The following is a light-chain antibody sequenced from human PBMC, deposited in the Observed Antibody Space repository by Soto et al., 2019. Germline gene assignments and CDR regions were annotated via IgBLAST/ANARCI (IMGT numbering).Light chain of an antibody. CDR3: QQYSSYWT. V-gene: IGKV1-5*01. CDR1: QDLDKW. Sequence: ILMSQSPSSLSASVGDRVTITCRASQDLDKWLAWYQQKPGRAPNLLIYKSSTLRQGVPSRFSGCRSGTEYILTITDLQPDDFATYYCQQYSSYWTFGQGTVVEMK. J-gene: IGKJ1*01. CDR2: KSS.